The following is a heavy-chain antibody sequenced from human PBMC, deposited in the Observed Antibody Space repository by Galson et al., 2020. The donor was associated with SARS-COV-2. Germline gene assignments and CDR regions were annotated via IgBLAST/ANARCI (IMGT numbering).Heavy chain of an antibody. Sequence: GESLKISCAASGFTFRDYYMSLIRQAPGKGLEWVSYISSSGSTIYYADSVKGRFTISRDNAKNSLYLQMNSLRAEDTAVYYCARDLSDYYDSSGYYLDYWGQGTLVTVSS. CDR1: GFTFRDYY. D-gene: IGHD3-22*01. J-gene: IGHJ4*02. CDR3: ARDLSDYYDSSGYYLDY. V-gene: IGHV3-11*01. CDR2: ISSSGSTI.